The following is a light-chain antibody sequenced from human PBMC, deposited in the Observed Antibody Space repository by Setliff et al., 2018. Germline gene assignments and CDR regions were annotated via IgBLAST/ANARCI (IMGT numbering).Light chain of an antibody. CDR1: SSDVGGYNY. CDR2: DVS. J-gene: IGLJ1*01. CDR3: SSYAGSNNFPYV. V-gene: IGLV2-8*01. Sequence: QSALTQPASVSGSPGQSITISCTGTSSDVGGYNYVSWYQQHPGKAPKLMIYDVSNRPSGVPDRFSGSKSGNTASLTVSGLQAEDEADYYCSSYAGSNNFPYVFGTGTKVTVL.